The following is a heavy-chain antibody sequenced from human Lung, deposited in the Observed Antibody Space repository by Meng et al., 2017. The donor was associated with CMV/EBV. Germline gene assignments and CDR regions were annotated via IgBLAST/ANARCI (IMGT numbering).Heavy chain of an antibody. CDR1: GFTFSRFA. J-gene: IGHJ4*01. Sequence: GGSLRLXCTASGFTFSRFAFHWVRQAPGKGLEWVAIISKDGSNKYYADSVKGRFTISRDNSKNALYLRMNSLRLEDTAVYYCARDGLDYSSTWSYNYCEDWG. V-gene: IGHV3-30-3*01. CDR3: ARDGLDYSSTWSYNYCED. CDR2: ISKDGSNK. D-gene: IGHD6-13*01.